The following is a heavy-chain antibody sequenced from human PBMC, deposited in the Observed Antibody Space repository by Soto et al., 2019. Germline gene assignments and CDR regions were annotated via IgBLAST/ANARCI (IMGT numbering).Heavy chain of an antibody. J-gene: IGHJ5*02. CDR3: ARQVPCSCGSCYTNWFVA. V-gene: IGHV5-51*01. CDR1: GYSFTSYW. Sequence: GESLKISCKGSGYSFTSYWIGWVRQMPGKGLEWMGIIYPGDSDTRYSPSLQGQVTISADKSISTAYLQWSSLKASDTARYYCARQVPCSCGSCYTNWFVAWGQGTLVTVSS. CDR2: IYPGDSDT. D-gene: IGHD2-15*01.